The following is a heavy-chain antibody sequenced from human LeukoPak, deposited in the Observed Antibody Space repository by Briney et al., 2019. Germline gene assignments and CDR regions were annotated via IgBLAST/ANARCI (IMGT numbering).Heavy chain of an antibody. CDR1: GYTFTSYA. Sequence: ASVKVSCKASGYTFTSYAMHWVRQAPGQRLEWMGWINAGNGNTKYSQEFQGRVTITRDTSASTAYMELSSLRSDDTAVYYCARDRWYSSGLDAFDIWGQGTMVTVSS. V-gene: IGHV1-3*01. CDR3: ARDRWYSSGLDAFDI. J-gene: IGHJ3*02. D-gene: IGHD6-19*01. CDR2: INAGNGNT.